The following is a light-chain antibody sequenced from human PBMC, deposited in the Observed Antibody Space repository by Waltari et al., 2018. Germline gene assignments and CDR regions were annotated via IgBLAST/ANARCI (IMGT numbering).Light chain of an antibody. Sequence: QSALTQPRSVSGSPGQSVPISCTGPTSDVGGYDYVSWYQHHPRKAPKLIICDVTKRPSGVPDRFSGSKSGNTASLTISGLQAEDEADYYCCSYAGRYTHVVFGGGTKLTVL. V-gene: IGLV2-11*01. CDR1: TSDVGGYDY. J-gene: IGLJ2*01. CDR3: CSYAGRYTHVV. CDR2: DVT.